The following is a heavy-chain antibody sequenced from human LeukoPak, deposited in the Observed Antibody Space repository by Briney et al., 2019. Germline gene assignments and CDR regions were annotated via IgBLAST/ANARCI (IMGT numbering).Heavy chain of an antibody. D-gene: IGHD6-6*01. CDR1: GFTFSSYA. CDR3: ARDRSSSSLAHNWFDP. V-gene: IGHV3-30-3*01. CDR2: ISYDGSNK. J-gene: IGHJ5*02. Sequence: GGSLRLSCAASGFTFSSYAMHWVRQAPGKGLEWVAVISYDGSNKYYADSVKGRFTISRDNSKNTLYLQMNSLRAEDTAVYYCARDRSSSSLAHNWFDPWGRGTLVTVSS.